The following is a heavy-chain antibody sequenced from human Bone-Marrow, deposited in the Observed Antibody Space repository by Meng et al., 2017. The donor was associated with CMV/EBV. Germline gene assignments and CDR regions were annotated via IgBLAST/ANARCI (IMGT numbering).Heavy chain of an antibody. CDR1: GGSFSGYY. CDR3: ARDAYCGGDCSYYGMDV. Sequence: SETLSLTCAVYGGSFSGYYWSWIRQLPGKGLEWIGEINHSGSTNYNPSLKSRVTISVDTSKNQFSLKLSSVTAADTAVYYCARDAYCGGDCSYYGMDVWGQGTTVTVSS. D-gene: IGHD2-21*01. CDR2: INHSGST. J-gene: IGHJ6*02. V-gene: IGHV4-34*01.